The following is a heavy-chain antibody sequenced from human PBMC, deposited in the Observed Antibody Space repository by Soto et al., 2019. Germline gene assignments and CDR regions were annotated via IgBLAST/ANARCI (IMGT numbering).Heavy chain of an antibody. CDR1: GYTFTSYG. J-gene: IGHJ4*02. Sequence: GAAVKVTCKASGYTFTSYGISWVRQAPGQGREWMGWISAYNGNTNYAQKLRGRVTMTTDTSTSTAYMELRSLRSDDTAVYYCARDSAQGYCSGGSCYVDWGGANYWGQGTLVTVSS. CDR2: ISAYNGNT. D-gene: IGHD2-15*01. CDR3: ARDSAQGYCSGGSCYVDWGGANY. V-gene: IGHV1-18*01.